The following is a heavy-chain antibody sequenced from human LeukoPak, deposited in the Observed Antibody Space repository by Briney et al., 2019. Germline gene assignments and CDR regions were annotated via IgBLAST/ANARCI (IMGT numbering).Heavy chain of an antibody. V-gene: IGHV3-74*01. Sequence: PGGSLRLSCAASGFTFSSYWMHWVRQAPGKGLVWVSRIKDGGTTTDYADSVKGRFTISRDDAKNTLYLQMNSLRAEDTAVYYCTTIRPGYWGQGTLVTVSP. D-gene: IGHD5-12*01. CDR1: GFTFSSYW. CDR3: TTIRPGY. J-gene: IGHJ4*02. CDR2: IKDGGTTT.